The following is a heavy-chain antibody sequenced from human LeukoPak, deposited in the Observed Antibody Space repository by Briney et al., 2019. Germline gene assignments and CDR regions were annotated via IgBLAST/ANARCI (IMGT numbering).Heavy chain of an antibody. D-gene: IGHD3-10*01. V-gene: IGHV1-69*13. CDR3: ARDLTYYYGSGSS. CDR2: IIPIFGTA. Sequence: ASVKVSCKVSGGTFSSYAISWVRQAPGQGLEWMGGIIPIFGTANYAQKFQGRVTITADESTSTAYMELSSLRSEDTAVYYCARDLTYYYGSGSSWGQGTLVTVSS. CDR1: GGTFSSYA. J-gene: IGHJ5*02.